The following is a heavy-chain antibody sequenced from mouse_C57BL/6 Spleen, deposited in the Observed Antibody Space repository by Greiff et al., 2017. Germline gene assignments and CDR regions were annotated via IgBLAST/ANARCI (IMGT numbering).Heavy chain of an antibody. CDR1: GYAFSSYW. V-gene: IGHV1-80*01. CDR2: IYPGDGDT. D-gene: IGHD1-1*01. Sequence: VKVVESGAELVKPGASVKISCKASGYAFSSYWMNWVKQRPGKGLEWIGQIYPGDGDTNYNGKFKGKATLTADKSSSTAYMQLSSLTSEDSAVYFCARSETTVVPYYFDYWGQGTTLTVSS. J-gene: IGHJ2*01. CDR3: ARSETTVVPYYFDY.